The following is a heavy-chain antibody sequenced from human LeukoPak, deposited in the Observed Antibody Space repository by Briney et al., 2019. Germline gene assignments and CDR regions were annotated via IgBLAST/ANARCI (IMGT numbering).Heavy chain of an antibody. CDR2: IYSSGST. V-gene: IGHV4-59*08. J-gene: IGHJ4*02. D-gene: IGHD3-10*01. Sequence: SETLSLTCTVSGGSIRGYFWSWIRQPPGXXLEWIGHIYSSGSTTYTPSLQGRVTISLDTSKNQFSLKLSSVTAADTAVYYCARHYDSGSYPLDFWGQGTLVTVSS. CDR3: ARHYDSGSYPLDF. CDR1: GGSIRGYF.